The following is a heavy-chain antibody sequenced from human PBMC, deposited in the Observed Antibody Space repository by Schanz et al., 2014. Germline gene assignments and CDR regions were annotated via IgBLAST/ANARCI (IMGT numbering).Heavy chain of an antibody. CDR3: AKVAEEGPHINNWGGDYFDF. Sequence: QVQLVQSGAEVKKPGSSVKVSCTASGGTFSSYTISWIRQAPGQGLEWMGRIIPIHGIVNYAQRFQDRVRITADKSTSAAYMELSSLTSEDTAVYYCAKVAEEGPHINNWGGDYFDFWGQGTLVTVSS. CDR1: GGTFSSYT. V-gene: IGHV1-69*02. CDR2: IIPIHGIV. J-gene: IGHJ4*02. D-gene: IGHD3-16*01.